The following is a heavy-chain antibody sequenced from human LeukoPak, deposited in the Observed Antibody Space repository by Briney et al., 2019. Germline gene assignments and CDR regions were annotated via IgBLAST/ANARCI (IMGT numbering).Heavy chain of an antibody. V-gene: IGHV4-59*01. Sequence: SETLSLTCTVSGGSISSYYGSWIRQPPGKGLEWIGYIYYSGSTNYNPSLKSRVTISVDTSKNQFPLKLSSVTAADTAVYYCARGLLRSLFFDYWGQGTLVTVSS. CDR1: GGSISSYY. CDR3: ARGLLRSLFFDY. J-gene: IGHJ4*02. D-gene: IGHD3-22*01. CDR2: IYYSGST.